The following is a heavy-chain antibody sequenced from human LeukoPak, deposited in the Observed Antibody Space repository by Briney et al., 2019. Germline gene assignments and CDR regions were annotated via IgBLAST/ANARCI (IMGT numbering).Heavy chain of an antibody. J-gene: IGHJ5*02. CDR1: GYTFTSYD. Sequence: ASVKVSCKASGYTFTSYDINWVRQATGQGLEWMGWMNPNSGNTGYAQKFHGRVTMTRNTSISTAYMELSSLRSEDTAVYYCARPRVPAAISYNWFDPWGQGTLVTVSS. CDR3: ARPRVPAAISYNWFDP. D-gene: IGHD2-2*02. V-gene: IGHV1-8*01. CDR2: MNPNSGNT.